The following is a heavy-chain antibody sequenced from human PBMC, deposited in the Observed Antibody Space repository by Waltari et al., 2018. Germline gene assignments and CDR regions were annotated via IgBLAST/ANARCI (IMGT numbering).Heavy chain of an antibody. V-gene: IGHV3-74*01. D-gene: IGHD6-13*01. CDR3: ARGGSSGGWFDP. Sequence: EVQLVESGGGLVQPGGSLRLSCAASGFTFSSYWLHWVRQAPGKGLVWVSRINSDGSSTSYADSVKGRFTISRDNAKNTLYLQMNSLRAEDTAVYYCARGGSSGGWFDPWGQGTLVTVSS. CDR1: GFTFSSYW. CDR2: INSDGSST. J-gene: IGHJ5*02.